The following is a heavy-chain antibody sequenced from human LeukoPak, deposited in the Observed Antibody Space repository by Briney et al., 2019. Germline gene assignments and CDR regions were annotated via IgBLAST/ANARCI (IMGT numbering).Heavy chain of an antibody. CDR3: ARGPNSNWSGLDF. J-gene: IGHJ4*02. CDR1: GFSFSGHW. V-gene: IGHV3-74*01. D-gene: IGHD6-6*01. Sequence: GGSLRLSCSASGFSFSGHWMHWARQLPGKGLVWVSRISPTGSTTSYADSVKGRFTVSGDNAKNTLYLQVNNLRAEDTAVYYCARGPNSNWSGLDFWGQGTLLTVSS. CDR2: ISPTGSTT.